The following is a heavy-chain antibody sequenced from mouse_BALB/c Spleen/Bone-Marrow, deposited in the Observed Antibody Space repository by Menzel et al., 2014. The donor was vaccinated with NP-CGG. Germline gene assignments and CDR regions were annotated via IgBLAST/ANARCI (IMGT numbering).Heavy chain of an antibody. CDR2: INPDSSTI. CDR3: ARQGYYGYSDY. V-gene: IGHV4-1*02. Sequence: VQLQQSGGGLVQPGGSLKLSCAASGFDFSRYWMSWVRQAPGKGLEWIGEINPDSSTINYTPSLKDKFIISRDNAKNTLYRQKSKVKSEDTAVCYCARQGYYGYSDYWGQGTTLTVSS. CDR1: GFDFSRYW. J-gene: IGHJ2*01. D-gene: IGHD1-2*01.